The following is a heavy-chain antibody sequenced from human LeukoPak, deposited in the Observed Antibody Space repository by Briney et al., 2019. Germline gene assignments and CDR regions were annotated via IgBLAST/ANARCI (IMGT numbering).Heavy chain of an antibody. CDR3: AFIGRYCSSTSCSFDY. J-gene: IGHJ4*02. V-gene: IGHV1-2*02. CDR1: GYTFTGYY. CDR2: INPNSGGT. Sequence: ASVKVSCKASGYTFTGYYMHWVRQAPEQGLEWMGWINPNSGGTNYAQKFQGRVTMTRDTSISTAYMELSRLRSDDTAVYYCAFIGRYCSSTSCSFDYWGQGTLVTVSS. D-gene: IGHD2-2*01.